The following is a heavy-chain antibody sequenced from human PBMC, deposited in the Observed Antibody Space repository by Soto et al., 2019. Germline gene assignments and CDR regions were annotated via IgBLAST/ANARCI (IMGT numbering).Heavy chain of an antibody. CDR1: GGSISSTIYY. J-gene: IGHJ4*02. V-gene: IGHV4-39*01. CDR3: ARSAFTLVGGAG. Sequence: QLQLQESGPGLVKPSETLSLTCTVSGGSISSTIYYWGWIRQPPGKGLEWIGSIYYSGSTYYNPSLKGSSHISGGTAQDPFLPEPSPVTAADPAVFYWARSAFTLVGGAGWGQGTLVTVSS. D-gene: IGHD3-10*01. CDR2: IYYSGST.